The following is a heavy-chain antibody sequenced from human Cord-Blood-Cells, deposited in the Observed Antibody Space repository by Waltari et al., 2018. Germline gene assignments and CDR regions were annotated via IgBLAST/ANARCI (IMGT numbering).Heavy chain of an antibody. V-gene: IGHV3-30*18. J-gene: IGHJ3*02. D-gene: IGHD3-16*01. CDR3: AKEQGVLDAFDI. CDR2: ISYDGSNK. CDR1: GFTFSSYG. Sequence: QVQLVESGGGVVEPGRYLRLSCAASGFTFSSYGLHGVRQAPGKGLEWVAVISYDGSNKYYADSVKGRFTISRDNSKNTLYLQMNSLRAEDTAVYYCAKEQGVLDAFDIWGQGTMVTVSS.